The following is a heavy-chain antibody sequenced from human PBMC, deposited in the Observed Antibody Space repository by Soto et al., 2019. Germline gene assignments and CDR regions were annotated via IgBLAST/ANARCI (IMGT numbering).Heavy chain of an antibody. CDR3: ARGGIVADDAFDI. CDR2: IYYSGST. D-gene: IGHD6-25*01. CDR1: GGSISSYY. Sequence: SETLSLTCTVSGGSISSYYWSWIRQPPGKGLEWIGYIYYSGSTNYNPSHKSRVTISVDTSKNQFSLKLSSVTAADTAVYYCARGGIVADDAFDIWGQGTMVTVS. J-gene: IGHJ3*02. V-gene: IGHV4-59*01.